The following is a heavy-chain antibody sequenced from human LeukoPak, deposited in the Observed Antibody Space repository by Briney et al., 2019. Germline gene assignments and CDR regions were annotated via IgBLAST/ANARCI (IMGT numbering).Heavy chain of an antibody. D-gene: IGHD2-2*01. V-gene: IGHV1-18*01. CDR2: ISAYNGNT. CDR3: ARGYCSSTSCYEDAFGI. Sequence: ASVKVSCKASGYTFTSYGISWVRQAPGQGLEWMGWISAYNGNTNYAQKLQGRVTMTTDTSTSTAYMELRSLRSDDTAVYYCARGYCSSTSCYEDAFGIWGQGTMVTVSS. J-gene: IGHJ3*02. CDR1: GYTFTSYG.